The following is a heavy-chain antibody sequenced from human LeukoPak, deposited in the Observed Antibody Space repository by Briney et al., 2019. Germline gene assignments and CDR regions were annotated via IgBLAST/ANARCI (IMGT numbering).Heavy chain of an antibody. CDR3: AKGQDANYLPLDL. CDR2: ISSSGGRT. V-gene: IGHV3-23*01. D-gene: IGHD4/OR15-4a*01. CDR1: GFTLNNYA. Sequence: GGSLRLSCAASGFTLNNYAMSWVRQAPGSGLEWVSRISSSGGRTYLADSVKGHFTISRDNSKDTLYLQVNSLRAEDMAVFYCAKGQDANYLPLDLWGRGTLVTVSS. J-gene: IGHJ2*01.